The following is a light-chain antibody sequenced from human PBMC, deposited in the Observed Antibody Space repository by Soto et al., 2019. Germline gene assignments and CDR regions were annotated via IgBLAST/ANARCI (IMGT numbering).Light chain of an antibody. Sequence: EIVLTQSPGTLTLSPGATATLSCRASQSFSSSYLACYQHKPGQAPKLLLYGVSARAAGIPDWFSGSGFGTDFSLTISRLEHEDFAVYYCQQYGNSPPGTFGQGTKLEMK. J-gene: IGKJ1*01. CDR1: QSFSSSY. V-gene: IGKV3-20*01. CDR3: QQYGNSPPGT. CDR2: GVS.